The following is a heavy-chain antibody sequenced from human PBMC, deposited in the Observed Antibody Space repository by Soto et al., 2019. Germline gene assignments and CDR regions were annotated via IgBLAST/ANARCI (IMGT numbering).Heavy chain of an antibody. CDR2: IYYSGST. D-gene: IGHD2-15*01. Sequence: QVQLQESGPGLVKPSETLSLTCTVSGGSISRYYWSWIRQPPGKGLEWIGYIYYSGSTHYNPSLESRLTISVDTSKIQFALKLSSVTSADTAVYYCARRGGCSGDSCYSSPWYFDLWGRGTLVTVSS. J-gene: IGHJ2*01. CDR1: GGSISRYY. CDR3: ARRGGCSGDSCYSSPWYFDL. V-gene: IGHV4-59*08.